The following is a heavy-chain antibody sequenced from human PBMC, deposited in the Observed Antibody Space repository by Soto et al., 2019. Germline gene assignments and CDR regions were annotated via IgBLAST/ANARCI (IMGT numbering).Heavy chain of an antibody. CDR3: ARDSYGPHI. CDR2: MSGSGSNI. J-gene: IGHJ3*02. V-gene: IGHV3-11*01. D-gene: IGHD4-17*01. Sequence: QVQLVESGGGLVKPGGSLRLSCAASGFTFSDSYMSWIRQAPGQGLEWVSYMSGSGSNINYADSVKGRFTIARDNAKNSLYLQMNGLRAEDTAVYYCARDSYGPHIWGQGTMVTVSS. CDR1: GFTFSDSY.